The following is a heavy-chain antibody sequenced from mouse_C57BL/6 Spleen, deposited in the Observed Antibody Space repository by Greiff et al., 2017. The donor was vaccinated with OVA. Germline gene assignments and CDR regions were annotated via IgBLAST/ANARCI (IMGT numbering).Heavy chain of an antibody. V-gene: IGHV1-69*01. Sequence: QVQLQQPGAELVMPGASVKLSCTASGFTFTSYGMHWVKQRPGQGLEWIGEIDPSDSYTNYNHKLKGKFTLSVDNSTNTAYMPLSSLTSEDSTVYYGARGSTVGANWYFDVWGTGTTVTVSS. CDR1: GFTFTSYG. J-gene: IGHJ1*03. CDR3: ARGSTVGANWYFDV. D-gene: IGHD1-1*01. CDR2: IDPSDSYT.